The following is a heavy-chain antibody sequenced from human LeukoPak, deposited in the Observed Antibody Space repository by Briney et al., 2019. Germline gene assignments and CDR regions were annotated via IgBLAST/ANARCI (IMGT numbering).Heavy chain of an antibody. Sequence: SETLSLTCAVYGGSFSGYYWSWIRPPPGKGLEWIGEINHSGSTYYNPSLKSRVTISVDTSKNQFSLKLSSVTAADTAVYCCARDRRYYDSRGYEALNWFDPGGQGTLVTVSA. J-gene: IGHJ5*02. CDR1: GGSFSGYY. V-gene: IGHV4-34*01. CDR2: INHSGST. CDR3: ARDRRYYDSRGYEALNWFDP. D-gene: IGHD3-22*01.